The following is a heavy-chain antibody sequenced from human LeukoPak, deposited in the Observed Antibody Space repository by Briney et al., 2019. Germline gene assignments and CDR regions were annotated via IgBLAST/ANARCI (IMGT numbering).Heavy chain of an antibody. CDR1: GGSISSYY. CDR3: ARGIQYSRSSFNFDY. Sequence: SETLSLTCTVSGGSISSYYWSWIRQPPGKGLEWIGNIYDSGSTNYNPSLKSRVTISVDKSKNQFSLRLSSVTAADTAVYYCARGIQYSRSSFNFDYWGQETLVTVSS. D-gene: IGHD6-13*01. CDR2: IYDSGST. V-gene: IGHV4-59*12. J-gene: IGHJ4*02.